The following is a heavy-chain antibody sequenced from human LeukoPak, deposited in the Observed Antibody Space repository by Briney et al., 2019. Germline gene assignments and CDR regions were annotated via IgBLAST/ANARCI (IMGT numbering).Heavy chain of an antibody. CDR2: IKEDGTAK. J-gene: IGHJ3*02. Sequence: GGSLRLSCAASGFTFSSSWMAWVRQAPGKGLEWVGNIKEDGTAKNYVVSVRGRFAISRDNAKNSLYLQMNSLRGEDTAVYYCTRDSGYNAFDIWGQGTMVTVSS. V-gene: IGHV3-7*01. CDR1: GFTFSSSW. D-gene: IGHD5-12*01. CDR3: TRDSGYNAFDI.